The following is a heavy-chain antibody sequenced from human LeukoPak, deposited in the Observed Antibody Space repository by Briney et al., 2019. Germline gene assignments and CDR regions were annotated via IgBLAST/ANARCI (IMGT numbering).Heavy chain of an antibody. Sequence: SETLSLTCAVYGGSFSGYYWSWIRQPPGKGLEWIGEINHSGSTNYNPSLKSRVTISVDTSKNQFSLKLSSVTAADTAVYYCARVFRTDIVVVVAATYYSDYWGQGTLVTVSS. CDR1: GGSFSGYY. V-gene: IGHV4-34*01. CDR3: ARVFRTDIVVVVAATYYSDY. D-gene: IGHD2-15*01. J-gene: IGHJ4*02. CDR2: INHSGST.